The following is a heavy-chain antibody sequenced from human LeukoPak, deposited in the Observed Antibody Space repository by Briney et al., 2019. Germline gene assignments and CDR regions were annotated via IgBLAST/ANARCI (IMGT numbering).Heavy chain of an antibody. Sequence: GGSLRLSCAASGFTFSSYEMNWVRQAPGKGLEWVSYISSSGSTIYYADSVKGRFTISRDNAKNSLYLQMNSLRAEDTAVYYCARALRPGSYHNWFDPWGREPWSPTPQ. CDR2: ISSSGSTI. J-gene: IGHJ5*02. CDR1: GFTFSSYE. CDR3: ARALRPGSYHNWFDP. V-gene: IGHV3-48*03. D-gene: IGHD3-10*01.